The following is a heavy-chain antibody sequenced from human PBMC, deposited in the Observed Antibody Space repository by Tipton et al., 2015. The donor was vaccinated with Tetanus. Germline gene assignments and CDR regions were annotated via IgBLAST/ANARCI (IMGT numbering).Heavy chain of an antibody. V-gene: IGHV3-30-3*01. CDR3: ASRGPSYSGYFY. CDR2: ISYDGSNK. CDR1: GFTFSSYA. J-gene: IGHJ4*02. Sequence: SLRLSCAASGFTFSSYAMHWVRQAPGKGLEWVAVISYDGSNKYYADSVKGRFTISRDNSRNTLYLQMNSLRSEDTAVYYCASRGPSYSGYFYWGQGTLVTVSS. D-gene: IGHD5-12*01.